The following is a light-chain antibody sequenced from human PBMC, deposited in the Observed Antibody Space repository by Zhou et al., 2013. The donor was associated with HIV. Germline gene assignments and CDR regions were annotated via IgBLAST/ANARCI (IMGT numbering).Light chain of an antibody. J-gene: IGKJ4*01. V-gene: IGKV1-9*01. CDR1: QAISTY. CDR2: AAS. Sequence: DIQLTQSPSFLSASLGDRVTITCRASQAISTYLAWYRQTPGKAPKLLVYAASTLHSGAPSRFRGSGSGTEFTLTITSLQPEDFATYYCQQLNTYPVTFGGGTRVDIK. CDR3: QQLNTYPVT.